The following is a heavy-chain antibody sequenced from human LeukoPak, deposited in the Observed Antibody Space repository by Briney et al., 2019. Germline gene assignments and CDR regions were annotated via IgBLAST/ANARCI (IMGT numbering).Heavy chain of an antibody. V-gene: IGHV1-2*02. J-gene: IGHJ4*02. D-gene: IGHD3-22*01. Sequence: ASVKVSCKVSGYTLTELSIHWVRQAPGQGLEWMGWINPNSGGTNYAQKFQGRVTMTRDTSISTAYMELSRLRSDDTAVYYCARGVWYYDSSGYCTYWGQGTLVTVSS. CDR1: GYTLTELS. CDR3: ARGVWYYDSSGYCTY. CDR2: INPNSGGT.